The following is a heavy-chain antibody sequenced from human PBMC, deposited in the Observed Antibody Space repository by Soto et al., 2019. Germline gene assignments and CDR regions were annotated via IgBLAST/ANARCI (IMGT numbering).Heavy chain of an antibody. CDR3: AKDHGVYNWFDP. J-gene: IGHJ5*02. Sequence: VGSLRLSCAASGFTFSSYAMSWVRQAPGKGLEWVSAISGSGGSTYYADSVKGRFTISRDNSKNTLYLQMNSLRAEDTAVYYCAKDHGVYNWFDPWGQGTLVTVSS. CDR1: GFTFSSYA. V-gene: IGHV3-23*01. D-gene: IGHD6-13*01. CDR2: ISGSGGST.